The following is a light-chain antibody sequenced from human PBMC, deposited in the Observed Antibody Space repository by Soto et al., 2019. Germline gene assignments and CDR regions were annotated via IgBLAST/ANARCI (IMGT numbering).Light chain of an antibody. CDR3: QLRSHWPPLT. J-gene: IGKJ4*01. CDR2: DAS. V-gene: IGKV3-11*01. Sequence: EIVLTQSPATLSMSPGERATLSCRASQSVSTYLAWYQQKPGQAPRLLIFDASNRASGIPSRFSGSGSGTNFTLTISRLEPEDFAVYFCQLRSHWPPLTFGGGTKVEI. CDR1: QSVSTY.